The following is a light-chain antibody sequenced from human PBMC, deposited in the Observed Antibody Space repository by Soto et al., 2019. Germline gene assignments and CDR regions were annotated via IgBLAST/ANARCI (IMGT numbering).Light chain of an antibody. CDR2: GAS. CDR1: QSVGSN. V-gene: IGKV3-15*01. Sequence: EIVMTQSQATLSVSPGERATLSCRASQSVGSNLAWYQQKAGQAPRLLIGGASTRATGIPARFSGSGSGTEFTLTISRLQSEDSAVYFCQQYNKWPRTFGQGTNVEIK. CDR3: QQYNKWPRT. J-gene: IGKJ1*01.